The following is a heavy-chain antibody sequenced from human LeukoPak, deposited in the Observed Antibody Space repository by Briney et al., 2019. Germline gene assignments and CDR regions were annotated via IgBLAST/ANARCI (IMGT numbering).Heavy chain of an antibody. CDR1: GFTFSSYS. D-gene: IGHD3-22*01. V-gene: IGHV3-48*01. CDR3: ARAWEYYYDSSGYPTNYFDY. J-gene: IGHJ4*02. Sequence: PGGSLRLSCAASGFTFSSYSMNWVRQAPGKGLEWVSYISSSSSTIYYADSVKGRYTISRDNAKNSLYLQMNSLRAEDTAVYYCARAWEYYYDSSGYPTNYFDYWGQGTLVTVSS. CDR2: ISSSSSTI.